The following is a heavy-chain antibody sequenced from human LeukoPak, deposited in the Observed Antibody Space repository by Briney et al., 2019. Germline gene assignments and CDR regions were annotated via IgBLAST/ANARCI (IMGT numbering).Heavy chain of an antibody. J-gene: IGHJ4*02. CDR1: GFTLSSYA. Sequence: PGRSLRLSCAASGFTLSSYAMHWVRQAPGKGLEWVAIISYDGSKKYYADSVKGRFTISRDNSKNTLYLQINSLRADDTAVYYCAKSAAAGRIVATFGYWGQGTLVIVSS. CDR2: ISYDGSKK. CDR3: AKSAAAGRIVATFGY. V-gene: IGHV3-30*04. D-gene: IGHD5-12*01.